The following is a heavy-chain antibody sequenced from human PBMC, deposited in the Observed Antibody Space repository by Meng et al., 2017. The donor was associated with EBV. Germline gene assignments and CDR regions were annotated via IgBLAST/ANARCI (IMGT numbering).Heavy chain of an antibody. CDR2: IIPIFGTA. V-gene: IGHV1-69*06. CDR3: AKAEIAEAGRLDY. CDR1: GGTFSSYA. Sequence: VQLGQSGAEVNKPGSSVNVSCKASGGTFSSYAISWVRQAPGQGLEWMGGIIPIFGTANSAQKFQGRVTITADKSTSTAYMELSSLRSEDTAVYYCAKAEIAEAGRLDYWGQGTLVTVSS. D-gene: IGHD6-13*01. J-gene: IGHJ4*02.